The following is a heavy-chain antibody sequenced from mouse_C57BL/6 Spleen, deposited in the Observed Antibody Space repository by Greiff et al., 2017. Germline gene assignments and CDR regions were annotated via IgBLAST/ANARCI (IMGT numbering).Heavy chain of an antibody. CDR2: IYPRSGNT. V-gene: IGHV1-81*01. CDR1: GYTFTSYG. D-gene: IGHD1-1*02. CDR3: ARWYSNAMDY. J-gene: IGHJ4*01. Sequence: QVQLQQSGAELVRPGASVKLSCKASGYTFTSYGIRWVKQRPGQGLEWIGEIYPRSGNTYYNEKFKGKATLTADKSSSTAYMELRSLTSEDSAVYFCARWYSNAMDYWGQGTTVTVAS.